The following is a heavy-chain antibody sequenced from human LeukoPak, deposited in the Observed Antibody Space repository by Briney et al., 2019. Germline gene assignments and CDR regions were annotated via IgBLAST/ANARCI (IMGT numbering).Heavy chain of an antibody. V-gene: IGHV3-7*01. Sequence: GGSLRLYCAASGFTFRRYWMSWVRQAPGKGLEWVANIKEDGSERFYVDSVKGRFTIYRDNARNSLYLQMNSLRAEDTAVYYCARDFYSAFDWEVAYWGQGNLVTVSS. J-gene: IGHJ4*02. CDR1: GFTFRRYW. D-gene: IGHD5-12*01. CDR2: IKEDGSER. CDR3: ARDFYSAFDWEVAY.